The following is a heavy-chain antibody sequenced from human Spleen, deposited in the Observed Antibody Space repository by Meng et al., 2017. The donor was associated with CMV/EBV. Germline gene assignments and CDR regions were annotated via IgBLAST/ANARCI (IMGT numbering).Heavy chain of an antibody. D-gene: IGHD2-2*01. V-gene: IGHV4-38-2*02. CDR1: GYSISSGYY. CDR3: ARGRLVVVPAVNYYYYYYGMDV. CDR2: IYHSGST. J-gene: IGHJ6*02. Sequence: SETLSLTCTVSGYSISSGYYWGWIRQPPGKGLEWIGSIYHSGSTYYNPSLKSRVTISVDTSKNQFSLKLSSVTAADTAVYYCARGRLVVVPAVNYYYYYYGMDVWGRGTTVTVSS.